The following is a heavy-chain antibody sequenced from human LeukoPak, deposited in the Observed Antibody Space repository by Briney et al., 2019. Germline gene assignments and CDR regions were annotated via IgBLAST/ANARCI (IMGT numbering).Heavy chain of an antibody. Sequence: SETLSLTCTVSGGSISDYYRGWIRQPPGKGLEWIGYFYNSGSSTYNPPLKSRVTISVDKSKNQFSLKLSSVTAADTAVYYCASRNYYGSGSSDYWGQGTLVTVSS. D-gene: IGHD3-10*01. J-gene: IGHJ4*02. CDR2: FYNSGSS. CDR1: GGSISDYY. CDR3: ASRNYYGSGSSDY. V-gene: IGHV4-59*12.